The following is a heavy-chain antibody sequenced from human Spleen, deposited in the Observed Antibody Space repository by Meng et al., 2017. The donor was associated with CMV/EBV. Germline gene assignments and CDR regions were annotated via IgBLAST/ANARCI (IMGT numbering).Heavy chain of an antibody. CDR2: INTGNGNT. D-gene: IGHD1-26*01. V-gene: IGHV1-3*04. CDR3: AVWEPPDY. Sequence: VQSGAVATKPEAVVKVSCKPSAYTLTSYALHWVRQSPGQRLEWMGWINTGNGNTKRCQKFQGRVTITRDTSTSTAYMELTSLSSEDTGVYYCAVWEPPDYWGQGTLVTVSS. CDR1: AYTLTSYA. J-gene: IGHJ4*02.